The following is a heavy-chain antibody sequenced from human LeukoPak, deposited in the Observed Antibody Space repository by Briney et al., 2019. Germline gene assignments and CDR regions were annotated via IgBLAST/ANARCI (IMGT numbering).Heavy chain of an antibody. CDR1: GYTFTSYG. CDR3: ARRGSGWSN. CDR2: ISAYNGNT. D-gene: IGHD6-19*01. J-gene: IGHJ4*02. Sequence: ASVKVSCKASGYTFTSYGISWVRQAPGQGLEWMGWISAYNGNTNYAQKLQGRVTMTRNTSISTAYMELSSLRSEDTAMYYCARRGSGWSNGGQGTLVTVSS. V-gene: IGHV1-18*01.